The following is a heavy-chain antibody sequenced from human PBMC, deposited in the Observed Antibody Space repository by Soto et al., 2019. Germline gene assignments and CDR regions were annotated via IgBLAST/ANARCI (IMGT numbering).Heavy chain of an antibody. V-gene: IGHV3-48*03. CDR1: GFPFRSYE. CDR2: ISSGGSNI. J-gene: IGHJ5*02. D-gene: IGHD6-13*01. CDR3: VRDRRGKGPGWFDV. Sequence: ESGGGLVQPGGSLRLSCAASGFPFRSYEMNWVRQAPGKGLEWIAYISSGGSNIYHADTVKGRITISRDNANKTLFLQMNSLRDDDTAVYYCVRDRRGKGPGWFDVWGQGTLVSVSS.